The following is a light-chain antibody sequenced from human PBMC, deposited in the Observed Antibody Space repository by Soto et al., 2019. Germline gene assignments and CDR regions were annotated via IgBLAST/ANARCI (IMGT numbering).Light chain of an antibody. CDR3: CSYAGRFIWL. J-gene: IGLJ3*02. Sequence: LTQPRSVSASPGQSVTIPCSGSSSDVGGYNLVSWYQQKPGEVPKVIIYDVFKRPSGVPDRFFGSKSGNTATLTISGLQGDDEADFHCCSYAGRFIWLFGGGTKVTVL. V-gene: IGLV2-11*01. CDR2: DVF. CDR1: SSDVGGYNL.